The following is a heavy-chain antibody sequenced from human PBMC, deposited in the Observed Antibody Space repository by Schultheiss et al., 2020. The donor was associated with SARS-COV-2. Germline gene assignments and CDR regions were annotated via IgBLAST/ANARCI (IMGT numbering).Heavy chain of an antibody. D-gene: IGHD3-10*01. V-gene: IGHV3-48*01. Sequence: GGSLKLSCAASGFTFSSYAMHWVRQAPGKGLEWVSYISSSSSTIYYADSVKGRFTVSREDAENSLYLQMNSLRAGDTAVYYCARGNYYGSGSYPRYYYYYMDVWGKGTTVTVSS. CDR3: ARGNYYGSGSYPRYYYYYMDV. CDR1: GFTFSSYA. J-gene: IGHJ6*03. CDR2: ISSSSSTI.